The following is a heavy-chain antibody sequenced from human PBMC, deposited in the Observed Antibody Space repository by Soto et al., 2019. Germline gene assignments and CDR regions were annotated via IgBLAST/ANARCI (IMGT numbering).Heavy chain of an antibody. V-gene: IGHV4-59*01. CDR2: IYYSGST. J-gene: IGHJ4*02. Sequence: SETLSLTCTVSGGSISSYYWSWIRQPPGKGLEWIGYIYYSGSTNYNPSLKSRVTISVDTSKNQFSLKLSSVTAADTAVYYCARTLPITYYYDSSGYRGGWYFDYWGQGTLVTVSS. D-gene: IGHD3-22*01. CDR1: GGSISSYY. CDR3: ARTLPITYYYDSSGYRGGWYFDY.